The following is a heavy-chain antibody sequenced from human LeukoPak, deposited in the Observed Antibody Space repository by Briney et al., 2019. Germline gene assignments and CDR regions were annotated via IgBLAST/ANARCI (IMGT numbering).Heavy chain of an antibody. J-gene: IGHJ6*02. CDR1: GYTFTSYG. CDR2: ISAYNGNT. D-gene: IGHD6-19*01. V-gene: IGHV1-18*01. CDR3: ARDHSSGWYYYYYGMDV. Sequence: ASVKVSCKASGYTFTSYGISWVRQAPGQGLEWMGCISAYNGNTNYAQKLQGRVTMTTDTSTSTAYMELRSLRSDDTAAYYCARDHSSGWYYYYYGMDVWGQGTTVTVSS.